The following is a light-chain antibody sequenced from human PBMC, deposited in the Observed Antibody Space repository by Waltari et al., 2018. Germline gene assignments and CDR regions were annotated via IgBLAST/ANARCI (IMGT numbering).Light chain of an antibody. CDR2: AAY. J-gene: IGKJ4*01. CDR3: QQTYSDPRT. CDR1: QNICTY. V-gene: IGKV1-39*01. Sequence: DIQMTQSPPSMSASVGDRVTITCRASQNICTYLNWYQQTPGKAPRLLIYAAYTLRSGVPARFSASGSGTNFTLTISSLQPEDFATFYCQQTYSDPRTFGGGTKVEIK.